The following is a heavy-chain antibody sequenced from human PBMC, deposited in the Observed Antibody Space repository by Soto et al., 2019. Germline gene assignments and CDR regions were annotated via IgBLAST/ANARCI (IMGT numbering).Heavy chain of an antibody. CDR3: TTNQGNSNNRFDP. CDR2: INPNSGGT. Sequence: GASVKVSCKASEYTFTGYYVHWVRQAPGQGLEWMGWINPNSGGTKYAQKFQGRVTMTGDTSISTAYMELSRLSSADTAMYYCTTNQGNSNNRFDPWGQGTLVTVSS. J-gene: IGHJ5*02. V-gene: IGHV1-2*02. CDR1: EYTFTGYY.